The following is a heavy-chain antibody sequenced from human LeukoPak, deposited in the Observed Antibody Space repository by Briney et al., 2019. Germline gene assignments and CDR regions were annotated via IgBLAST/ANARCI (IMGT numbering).Heavy chain of an antibody. Sequence: SETLSLTCTVSGASITSNDYSWSLIRQPPGKGLEWIGMISDSGKTYFNPSLKSRVTISADTSKNQFSLRQTSLTAADTAVYYCARLRVAMVRGVPYFDSWGQGALVTVSS. D-gene: IGHD3-10*01. CDR1: GASITSNDYS. CDR2: ISDSGKT. V-gene: IGHV4-39*01. CDR3: ARLRVAMVRGVPYFDS. J-gene: IGHJ4*02.